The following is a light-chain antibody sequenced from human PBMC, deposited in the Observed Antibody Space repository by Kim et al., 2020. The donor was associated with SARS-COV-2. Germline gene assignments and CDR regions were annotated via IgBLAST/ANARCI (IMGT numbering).Light chain of an antibody. V-gene: IGKV3-11*01. CDR2: DAS. CDR3: QQRSNWPPWT. J-gene: IGKJ1*01. Sequence: SPGDRATRSCRASQSVSGYLAWYQQKPGQAPRLRIFDASNRASGIPARFSGSGSGTDFTLTISSLEPEDFAVYYCQQRSNWPPWTFGQGTKVEIK. CDR1: QSVSGY.